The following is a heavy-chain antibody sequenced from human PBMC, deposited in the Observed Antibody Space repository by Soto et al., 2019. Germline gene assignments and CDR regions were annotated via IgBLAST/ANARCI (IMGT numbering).Heavy chain of an antibody. CDR3: AKDDCSICNGPAYNFDMDV. CDR2: VTRGGSA. Sequence: GSLRLSCAASGFTFSNYAMTWVRQAPGKGLEWVSGVTRGGSAYYADSVKGRFTISRDNSKNTVFLQMNSLRAEDTAIYYCAKDDCSICNGPAYNFDMDVWGQGTTVTVSS. CDR1: GFTFSNYA. D-gene: IGHD2-15*01. J-gene: IGHJ6*02. V-gene: IGHV3-23*01.